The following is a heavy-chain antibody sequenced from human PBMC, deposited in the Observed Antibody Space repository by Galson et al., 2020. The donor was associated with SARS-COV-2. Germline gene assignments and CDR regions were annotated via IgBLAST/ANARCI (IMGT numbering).Heavy chain of an antibody. CDR3: ARFRGGFDI. D-gene: IGHD3-10*01. Sequence: SETLSLPCPVSGGSLSPYYWRWIRQPPGQGLEWIGYIYYSGSTNYNPALQSRLTISMDRSKNQFSLKLSSVTAADTAVYYCARFRGGFDIWGQGTTVSVSS. CDR2: IYYSGST. CDR1: GGSLSPYY. V-gene: IGHV4-59*08. J-gene: IGHJ3*02.